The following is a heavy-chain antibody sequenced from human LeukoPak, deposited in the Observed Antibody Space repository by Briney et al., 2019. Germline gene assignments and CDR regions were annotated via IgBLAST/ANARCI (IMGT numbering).Heavy chain of an antibody. J-gene: IGHJ4*02. V-gene: IGHV4-38-2*01. Sequence: SETLSLTCAVSGYSISSGDYWGWIRQPPGKGLEWIGGVYYSGSTHYNPSLKSRVTISVDRSRNQFSLRLSSVTAADTAVYYCARNSTVTSPSTGYFDYWGQGTLATVSS. CDR2: VYYSGST. CDR1: GYSISSGDY. D-gene: IGHD4-17*01. CDR3: ARNSTVTSPSTGYFDY.